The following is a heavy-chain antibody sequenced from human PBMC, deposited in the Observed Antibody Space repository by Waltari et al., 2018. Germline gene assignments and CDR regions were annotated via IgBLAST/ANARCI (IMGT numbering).Heavy chain of an antibody. CDR2: IIPMDGVT. J-gene: IGHJ4*02. V-gene: IGHV1-69*09. CDR3: ARDLGTTVTEPYFDS. CDR1: RGTLSIDG. D-gene: IGHD4-17*01. Sequence: QVQLVQSGAEVKEPGSSVKVSCKAARGTLSIDGITWLRQAPGQGLEWMGRIIPMDGVTNYAQKFQGRVTISADKSTYTAYMDLSSLTSEDTAVYFCARDLGTTVTEPYFDSWGQGTLVTVSS.